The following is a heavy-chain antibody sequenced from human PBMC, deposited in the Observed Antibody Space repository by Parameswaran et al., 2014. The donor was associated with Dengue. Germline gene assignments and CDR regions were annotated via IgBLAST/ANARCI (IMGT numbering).Heavy chain of an antibody. CDR3: ARSLELDGMDV. J-gene: IGHJ6*02. CDR2: INPNSGGT. D-gene: IGHD1-1*01. Sequence: WVRQAPGQGLEWMGWINPNSGGTNYAQKFQGGVTMTRDTSISTAYMELSRLRSDDTAVYYCARSLELDGMDVWGQGTTVTVSS. V-gene: IGHV1-2*02.